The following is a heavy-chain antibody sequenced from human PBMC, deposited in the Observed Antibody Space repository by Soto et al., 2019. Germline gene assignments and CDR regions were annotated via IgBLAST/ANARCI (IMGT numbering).Heavy chain of an antibody. D-gene: IGHD3-10*01. V-gene: IGHV1-69*13. CDR2: IIPIFGTA. CDR3: ARVWYYGSGSYYYYGMDV. J-gene: IGHJ6*02. CDR1: GGTFSSYA. Sequence: ASVKVSCKASGGTFSSYAISWVRQAPGQGLEWMGGIIPIFGTANYAQKFQGRVTITADESTSTAYMELSSLRSEDTAVYYCARVWYYGSGSYYYYGMDVWGQGTTVTAP.